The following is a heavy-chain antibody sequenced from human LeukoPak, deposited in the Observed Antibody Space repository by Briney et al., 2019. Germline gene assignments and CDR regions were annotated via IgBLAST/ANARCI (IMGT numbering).Heavy chain of an antibody. CDR1: GYTFTGYY. CDR2: INPNSGGT. CDR3: AREREAAALEYYFDY. Sequence: ASVKVSCKASGYTFTGYYMHWVRQAPGQGLEWMGWINPNSGGTNYAQKFQGRVTMTRDTSISTAYMELSRLRSDDTAVYYCAREREAAALEYYFDYWGQGTLVTVSS. V-gene: IGHV1-2*02. D-gene: IGHD6-13*01. J-gene: IGHJ4*02.